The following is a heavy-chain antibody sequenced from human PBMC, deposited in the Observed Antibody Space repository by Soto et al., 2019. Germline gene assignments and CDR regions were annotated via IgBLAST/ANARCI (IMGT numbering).Heavy chain of an antibody. CDR2: ISGSGGST. Sequence: HPGGSLSLSCAASGFTFSSYAMSWVRQAPGKGLEWVSAISGSGGSTYYADSVKGRFTISRDNSKNTLYLQMNSLRAEDTAVYYCAESRSWYGLPFDPWGQGTLVTVSS. V-gene: IGHV3-23*01. D-gene: IGHD6-13*01. J-gene: IGHJ5*02. CDR3: AESRSWYGLPFDP. CDR1: GFTFSSYA.